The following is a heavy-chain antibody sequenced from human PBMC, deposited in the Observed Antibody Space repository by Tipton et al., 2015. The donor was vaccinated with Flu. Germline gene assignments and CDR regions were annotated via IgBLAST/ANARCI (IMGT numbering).Heavy chain of an antibody. J-gene: IGHJ5*02. CDR3: ARYPESNYHWFGP. D-gene: IGHD4-11*01. CDR2: IYHSGTA. V-gene: IGHV4-39*07. CDR1: GGSISSSRYY. Sequence: TLSLTCTVSGGSISSSRYYWGWIRQPPGKGLEWIGSIYHSGTAYYNPSLKSRVTISVDTSKNQISLTLSSVTAADTAVYYCARYPESNYHWFGPWGQGALVTVSS.